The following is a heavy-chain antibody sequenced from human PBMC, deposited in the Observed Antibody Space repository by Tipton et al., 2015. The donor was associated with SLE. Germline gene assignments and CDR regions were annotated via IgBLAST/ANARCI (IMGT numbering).Heavy chain of an antibody. CDR2: IYYSGTT. J-gene: IGHJ6*02. D-gene: IGHD3-10*01. Sequence: TLSLTCSVSGGSISRFYWSWIRQPPGKGLEWIAYIYYSGTTNYNPSLKSRVSISVDTSKNHFSLNLYSVTAADTAVYYCARGSRGVGFDVWGHGTTVIVSS. V-gene: IGHV4-59*01. CDR3: ARGSRGVGFDV. CDR1: GGSISRFY.